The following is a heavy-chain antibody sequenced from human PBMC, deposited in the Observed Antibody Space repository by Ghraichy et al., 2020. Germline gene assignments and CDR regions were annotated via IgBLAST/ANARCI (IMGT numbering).Heavy chain of an antibody. CDR2: SIPIFGSA. CDR1: GGSFNSYG. J-gene: IGHJ6*02. V-gene: IGHV1-69*13. CDR3: ARDPNVWISGDFYYYGMDV. Sequence: SVKVSCKASGGSFNSYGIRWERQAPGQGLEWKGGSIPIFGSANYAQKFQGRVTITADESTSTAYMELSSLRSEDTAVYYCARDPNVWISGDFYYYGMDVWGQGTTVTVSS. D-gene: IGHD5-12*01.